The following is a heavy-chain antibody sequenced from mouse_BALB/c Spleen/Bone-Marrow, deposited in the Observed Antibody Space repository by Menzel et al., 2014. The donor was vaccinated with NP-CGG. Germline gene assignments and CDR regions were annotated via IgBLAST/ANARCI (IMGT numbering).Heavy chain of an antibody. D-gene: IGHD1-1*01. Sequence: VQLQQSGPELVKPGASVKISCKAFGYTFTDYNMHWVKQSHGKSLEWVGFIYPYNGVIAFNQKFKDKATLTVDKSSSTAFMHLNSLTSEESAVYYCARSFGFGSSLFSMDYWGQGTSVTVSS. CDR3: ARSFGFGSSLFSMDY. V-gene: IGHV1S29*02. CDR1: GYTFTDYN. J-gene: IGHJ4*01. CDR2: IYPYNGVI.